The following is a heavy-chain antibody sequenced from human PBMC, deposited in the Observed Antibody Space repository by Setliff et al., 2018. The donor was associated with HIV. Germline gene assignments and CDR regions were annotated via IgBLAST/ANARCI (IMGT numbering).Heavy chain of an antibody. CDR1: NGSFSGYY. CDR2: INHSGST. V-gene: IGHV4-34*01. Sequence: SETLSLTCAVYNGSFSGYYWSWIRQPPGKGLEWIGEINHSGSTNYKPSRKSRVTISVDTSKNQFSLKLSSVTAADMALYYCARDHYGDVWGTYRPDAFDVWGQGTMVTVSS. J-gene: IGHJ3*01. D-gene: IGHD3-16*02. CDR3: ARDHYGDVWGTYRPDAFDV.